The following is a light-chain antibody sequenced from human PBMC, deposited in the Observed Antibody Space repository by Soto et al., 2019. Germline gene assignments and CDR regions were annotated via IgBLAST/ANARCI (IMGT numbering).Light chain of an antibody. CDR1: ESISRH. J-gene: IGKJ5*01. Sequence: DIQMTQSPSSLSASVGDRVTITCRASESISRHLNWYQQKPGKAPKLLIYAASSLQNGVPSRFSGSGSGTDFTLTISKVGAGGFGAYYCQQSYSTLSITFGQGTRLEIK. CDR3: QQSYSTLSIT. CDR2: AAS. V-gene: IGKV1-39*01.